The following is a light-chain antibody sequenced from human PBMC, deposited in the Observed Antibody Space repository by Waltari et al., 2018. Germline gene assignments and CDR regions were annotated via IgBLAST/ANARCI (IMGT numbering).Light chain of an antibody. CDR3: QQFGGSPKYT. CDR2: AVS. V-gene: IGKV3-20*01. Sequence: EIVLTQSPGTLSLSPGERATLSCRASQTISNNYLAWYQAKPGQAPRLLIYAVSHRATGIPDRFSGGGSGTDFTITISRLEPEDFAVYYCQQFGGSPKYTFGQGTKLEIK. CDR1: QTISNNY. J-gene: IGKJ2*01.